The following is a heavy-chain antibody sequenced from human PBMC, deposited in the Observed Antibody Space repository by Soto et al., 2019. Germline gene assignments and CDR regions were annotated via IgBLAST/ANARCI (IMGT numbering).Heavy chain of an antibody. CDR3: TRGTGSSWFDP. D-gene: IGHD3-10*01. CDR2: IDPNSGGT. J-gene: IGHJ5*02. CDR1: AYTFTAFY. V-gene: IGHV1-2*02. Sequence: QVQLVQSGAEVKKPGASVRVSCRTSAYTFTAFYMHWVRQAPGQGLEWMGWIDPNSGGTKYALNFSGRVTMTRDTSISSAYMELSSLRSDDTAVYYCTRGTGSSWFDPWGQGTLVTVSS.